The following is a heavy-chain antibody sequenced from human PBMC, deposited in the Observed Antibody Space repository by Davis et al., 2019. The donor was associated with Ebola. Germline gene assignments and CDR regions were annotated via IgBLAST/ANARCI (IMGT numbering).Heavy chain of an antibody. J-gene: IGHJ3*02. V-gene: IGHV2-26*01. Sequence: SGPTLVKPTETLTLTCTVSGFSLRNARMGVSWIRQPPGKALEWLAHIFSNDEKSYSTSLKSRLTISKDTSKSQVVLTMTNMDPVDTATYYCARSSYYDYVWGSYRTGAFDIWGQGTMVTVSS. CDR1: GFSLRNARMG. D-gene: IGHD3-16*02. CDR2: IFSNDEK. CDR3: ARSSYYDYVWGSYRTGAFDI.